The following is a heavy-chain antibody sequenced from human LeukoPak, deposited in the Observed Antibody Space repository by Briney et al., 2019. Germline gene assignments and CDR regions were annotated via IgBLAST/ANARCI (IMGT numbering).Heavy chain of an antibody. D-gene: IGHD1-26*01. Sequence: PGGSLRLSCAASGFTFSRYWMAWVRQAPGKGLEWVANMKEDGSDKNSVDSVKGRFTISRDNAKNSLYLQMNSLTAEDTAVYYCARDTLGALDYWGQGTLVTVSP. J-gene: IGHJ4*02. CDR1: GFTFSRYW. CDR3: ARDTLGALDY. CDR2: MKEDGSDK. V-gene: IGHV3-7*01.